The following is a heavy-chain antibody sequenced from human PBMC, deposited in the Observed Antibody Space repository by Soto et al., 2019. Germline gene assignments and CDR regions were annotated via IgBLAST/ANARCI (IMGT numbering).Heavy chain of an antibody. Sequence: SVQVSCKASGYTFTSYGISWVRQAPGQGLEWKGGIIPIFGTANYAQKFQGRCTFTSDESTSTAYIVLSSLRFEVTAVYFFAWRGQQLDVYFDYWGQGTLVTVSS. D-gene: IGHD6-13*01. V-gene: IGHV1-69*13. J-gene: IGHJ4*02. CDR1: GYTFTSYG. CDR3: AWRGQQLDVYFDY. CDR2: IIPIFGTA.